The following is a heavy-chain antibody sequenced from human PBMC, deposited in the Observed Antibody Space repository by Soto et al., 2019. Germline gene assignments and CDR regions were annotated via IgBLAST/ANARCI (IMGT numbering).Heavy chain of an antibody. Sequence: SETLSLTCTVSGGSINNYYWSWIRQPPGKGLEWIGYIYYSGTTNYNPSLKTRVTISVATSKTHFSLKLRSVTAADTAVYYCATGGVTAKTWDAFDIWGQGTMVTVSS. CDR2: IYYSGTT. CDR1: GGSINNYY. CDR3: ATGGVTAKTWDAFDI. J-gene: IGHJ3*02. D-gene: IGHD2-21*02. V-gene: IGHV4-59*01.